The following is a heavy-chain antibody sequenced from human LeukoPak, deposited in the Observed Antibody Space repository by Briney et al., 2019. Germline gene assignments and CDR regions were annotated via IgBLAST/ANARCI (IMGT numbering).Heavy chain of an antibody. CDR1: GFTFSGSA. CDR3: TRPYYYYYMDV. V-gene: IGHV3-73*01. CDR2: IRSKANSYAT. J-gene: IGHJ6*03. Sequence: GGSLRLSCAASGFTFSGSAMHWVRQASGKGLEWVGRIRSKANSYATAYAASVKGGFTISRDDSKNTAYLQMNSLKTEDTAVYYCTRPYYYYYMDVWGKGTTVTVSS.